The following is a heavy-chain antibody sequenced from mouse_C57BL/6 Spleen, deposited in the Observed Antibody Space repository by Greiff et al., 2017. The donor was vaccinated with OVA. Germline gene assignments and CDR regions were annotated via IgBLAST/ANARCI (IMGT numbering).Heavy chain of an antibody. J-gene: IGHJ4*01. CDR3: AGAGESLYAMDY. CDR1: GYTFTSYG. CDR2: IYPRSGNT. Sequence: QVQLKQSGAELARPGASVKLSCKASGYTFTSYGISWVKQRTGQGLEWIGEIYPRSGNTYYNEKFKGKATLTADKSSSTAYMELRSLTSEDSAVYFRAGAGESLYAMDYWGQGTSGTVSS. V-gene: IGHV1-81*01.